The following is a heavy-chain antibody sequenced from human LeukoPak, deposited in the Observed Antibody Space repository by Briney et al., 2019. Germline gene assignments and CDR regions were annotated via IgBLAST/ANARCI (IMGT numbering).Heavy chain of an antibody. V-gene: IGHV1-24*01. CDR3: ATNPYYYDSSGYYT. CDR2: FDPEDGET. CDR1: GYTLTELS. D-gene: IGHD3-22*01. Sequence: ASVKVSCKVSGYTLTELSMHWVRQAPGKGLEWMGGFDPEDGETIYAQKFQGRVTMTEDTSTDTAYMELSSLRSEDTAVYYCATNPYYYDSSGYYTWGQGTLVTVPS. J-gene: IGHJ4*02.